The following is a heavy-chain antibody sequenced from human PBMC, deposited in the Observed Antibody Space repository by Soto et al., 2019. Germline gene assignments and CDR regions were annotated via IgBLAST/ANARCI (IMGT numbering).Heavy chain of an antibody. Sequence: EVQVVEFGGGLVQPGGSLRLSCAASGFTFSSYWMYWAHQAPGKGLVWVSRINSDGSSTNYADSVKGRFTISRDNAKNTVHLQMNSLRAEDTAVYYCVGGTGYWGQGTVVTVSS. CDR3: VGGTGY. J-gene: IGHJ4*02. D-gene: IGHD1-1*01. CDR1: GFTFSSYW. CDR2: INSDGSST. V-gene: IGHV3-74*01.